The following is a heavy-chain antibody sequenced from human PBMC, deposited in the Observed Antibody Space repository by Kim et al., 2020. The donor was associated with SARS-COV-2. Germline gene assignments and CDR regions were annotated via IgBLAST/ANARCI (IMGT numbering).Heavy chain of an antibody. CDR3: ARHSDYGDYDIYFDY. J-gene: IGHJ4*02. Sequence: DSVKGRFTISRDNAKNSLYLQMNSLRAEDTAVYYCARHSDYGDYDIYFDYWGQGTLVTVSS. D-gene: IGHD4-17*01. V-gene: IGHV3-7*04.